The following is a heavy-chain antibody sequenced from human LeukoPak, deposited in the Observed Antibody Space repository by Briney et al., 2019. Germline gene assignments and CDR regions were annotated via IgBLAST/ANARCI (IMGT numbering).Heavy chain of an antibody. Sequence: SETLSLTCAVYGGSFSGYYWSWIRQPPGKGLEWIGYIYHSGSTYYNPSLKSRVTISVDRSKNQFSLELSSVTAADTAVYYCATRDGYTDFDYWGQGTLVTVSS. CDR2: IYHSGST. CDR3: ATRDGYTDFDY. V-gene: IGHV4-34*01. D-gene: IGHD5-24*01. J-gene: IGHJ4*02. CDR1: GGSFSGYY.